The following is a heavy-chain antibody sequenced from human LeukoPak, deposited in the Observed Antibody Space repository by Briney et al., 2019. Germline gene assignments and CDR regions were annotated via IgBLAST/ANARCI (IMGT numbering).Heavy chain of an antibody. J-gene: IGHJ6*02. CDR1: GFTFSSYG. V-gene: IGHV3-30*18. Sequence: PGGSLRLSCPASGFTFSSYGMHWVRQAPGKGLEWVAVISYDGSNKYYADSVKGRFTISRDNSKNTLYLQMNSLRAEDTAVYYCAKDLEDNYGMDVWGQGTTVTVSS. D-gene: IGHD1-1*01. CDR2: ISYDGSNK. CDR3: AKDLEDNYGMDV.